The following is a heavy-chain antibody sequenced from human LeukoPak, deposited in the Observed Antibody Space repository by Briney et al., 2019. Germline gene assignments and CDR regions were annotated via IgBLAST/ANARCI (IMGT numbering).Heavy chain of an antibody. V-gene: IGHV5-51*01. CDR3: ARQGTYPGDWFDP. Sequence: GESLKISCKGSGYSFTNYWIGWVRQMPGKGLEWMGVIWPGDSDTKYSPSFQGQVTISADKSISTAFLQWSSLKASDTAIYYCARQGTYPGDWFDPWGQGILVTVSS. D-gene: IGHD3-10*01. J-gene: IGHJ5*02. CDR1: GYSFTNYW. CDR2: IWPGDSDT.